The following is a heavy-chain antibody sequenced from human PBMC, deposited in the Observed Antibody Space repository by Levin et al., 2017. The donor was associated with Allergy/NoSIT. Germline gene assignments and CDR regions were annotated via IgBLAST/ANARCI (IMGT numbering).Heavy chain of an antibody. D-gene: IGHD5-18*01. J-gene: IGHJ4*02. CDR1: GYTFTSYG. V-gene: IGHV1-18*01. CDR3: ARQWRNTAVVEYFDY. Sequence: TGGSLRLSCKASGYTFTSYGISWVRQAPGQGLEWMGWISAYNGNTNYAQKLQGRVTMTTDTSTSTAYMELRSLRSDDTAVYYCARQWRNTAVVEYFDYWGQGTLVTVSS. CDR2: ISAYNGNT.